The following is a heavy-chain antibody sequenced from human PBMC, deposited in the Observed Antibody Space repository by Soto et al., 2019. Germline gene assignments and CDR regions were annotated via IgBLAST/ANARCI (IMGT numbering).Heavy chain of an antibody. CDR3: ARVPRYSCEIVQVPAVMFEDRFDP. CDR1: GYIFMNFA. CDR2: INAGNGKT. Sequence: QAQLVQSGAEVRKPGASVKVSCKASGYIFMNFALHWVRQAPGQRFEWMGWINAGNGKTEYSQKFQGRITIIMDTSASTAYMELSDLRSVDTAVYFCARVPRYSCEIVQVPAVMFEDRFDPWGQGTLVTVSS. J-gene: IGHJ5*02. V-gene: IGHV1-3*01. D-gene: IGHD2-2*01.